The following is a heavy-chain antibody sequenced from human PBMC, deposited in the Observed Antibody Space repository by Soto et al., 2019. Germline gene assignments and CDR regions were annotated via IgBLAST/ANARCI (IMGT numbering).Heavy chain of an antibody. CDR1: GGSISGYY. CDR2: IYYSGST. V-gene: IGHV4-59*01. Sequence: PSETLSLTCTVSGGSISGYYWSWIRQPPGKGLEWIGYIYYSGSTNYNPSLKSRVTISVDTSKNQFSLKLSSVTAADTAVYYCARDHIAVAGKDGGSYYYYYGMDVWGQGTTVTVSS. CDR3: ARDHIAVAGKDGGSYYYYYGMDV. D-gene: IGHD6-19*01. J-gene: IGHJ6*02.